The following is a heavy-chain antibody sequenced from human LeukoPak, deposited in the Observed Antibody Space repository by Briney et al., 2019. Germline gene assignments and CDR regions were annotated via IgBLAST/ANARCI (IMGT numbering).Heavy chain of an antibody. CDR3: ARRYCSSTSCLLDY. CDR1: GFTFSSYE. D-gene: IGHD2-2*01. Sequence: GGSLRLSCAASGFTFSSYEMNWVRQAPWKGLEWVSYISSTSGSTIYYADSVKGRFTISRDNAKNSLYLQMNSLRAEDTAVYYCARRYCSSTSCLLDYWGQGTLVTVSS. J-gene: IGHJ4*02. V-gene: IGHV3-48*03. CDR2: ISSTSGSTI.